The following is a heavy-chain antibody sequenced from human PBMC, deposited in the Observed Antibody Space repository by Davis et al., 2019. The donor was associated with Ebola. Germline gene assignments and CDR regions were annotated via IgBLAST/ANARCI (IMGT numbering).Heavy chain of an antibody. J-gene: IGHJ6*02. CDR1: GASISSGSHY. CDR3: ARDRPLDFFFGDYYGMDV. D-gene: IGHD3-16*01. V-gene: IGHV4-39*02. CDR2: IFHSGST. Sequence: MPSETLSLTCTVSGASISSGSHYWAWIRQSPGKGLEWIGSIFHSGSTYYNPSLKSRVTISVDTSKNQFSLKLSSVTAADTAVYYCARDRPLDFFFGDYYGMDVWGQGTTVTVSS.